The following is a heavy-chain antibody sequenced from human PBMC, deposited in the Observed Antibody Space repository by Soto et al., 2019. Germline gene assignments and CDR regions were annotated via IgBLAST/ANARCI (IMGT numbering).Heavy chain of an antibody. D-gene: IGHD3-3*01. CDR2: ISGSGSST. Sequence: PGGSLRLSCAASGFTFSTYAMSWVRQAPGKGLEWVSVISGSGSSTYYADSVKGRFTISRDNSKNTLYPQMNSLRAEDTAVYYCAKDASSGITSFDLWGRGTLVTVSS. V-gene: IGHV3-23*01. CDR1: GFTFSTYA. J-gene: IGHJ2*01. CDR3: AKDASSGITSFDL.